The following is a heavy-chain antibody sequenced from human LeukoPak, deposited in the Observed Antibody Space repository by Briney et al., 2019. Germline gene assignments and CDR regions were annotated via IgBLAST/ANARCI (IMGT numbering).Heavy chain of an antibody. Sequence: GGSLRLSCPASGFTLSRYWMNWFRQPPAKGLEWVANIKQDGSEKYYVDSVKGRFTISRDNAKKSLYLQMNSLRAEDTGVYYCARDPSRGYTYGYGDYWGQGILVTVSS. CDR1: GFTLSRYW. J-gene: IGHJ4*02. CDR3: ARDPSRGYTYGYGDY. CDR2: IKQDGSEK. D-gene: IGHD5-18*01. V-gene: IGHV3-7*01.